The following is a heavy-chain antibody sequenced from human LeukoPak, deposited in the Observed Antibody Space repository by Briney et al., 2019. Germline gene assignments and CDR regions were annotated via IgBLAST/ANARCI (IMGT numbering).Heavy chain of an antibody. D-gene: IGHD3-3*01. CDR1: GYSISSGYY. CDR3: ARDVGRFLEWLLSPNWFDP. Sequence: SETLSLTCTVSGYSISSGYYWGWIRQPPGKGLEWIGSIYHSGSTYYNPSLKSRVTISVDTSKNQFSLKLSSVTAADTAVYYCARDVGRFLEWLLSPNWFDPWGQGTLVTVSS. V-gene: IGHV4-38-2*02. J-gene: IGHJ5*02. CDR2: IYHSGST.